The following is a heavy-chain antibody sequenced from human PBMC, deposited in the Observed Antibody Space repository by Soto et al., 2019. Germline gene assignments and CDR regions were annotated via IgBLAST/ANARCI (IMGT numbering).Heavy chain of an antibody. J-gene: IGHJ6*02. Sequence: PSETLSLTCTVSGGSISSSIYYGGWIRQPPGKGLEWIGSIFYSWSTYYNPSLKSRVAISVDTSKNQFSLKLTSVTATDTAVYYCVRQGFGALHGLVDVWGQGTTVTVSS. V-gene: IGHV4-39*01. CDR3: VRQGFGALHGLVDV. CDR2: IFYSWST. CDR1: GGSISSSIYY. D-gene: IGHD3-10*01.